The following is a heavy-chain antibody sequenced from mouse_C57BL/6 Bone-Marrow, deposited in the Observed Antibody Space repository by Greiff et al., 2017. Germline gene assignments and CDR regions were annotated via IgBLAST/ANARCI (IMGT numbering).Heavy chain of an antibody. Sequence: QVQLQQSGAELVMPGASVKLSCKASGYTFTSYWMHWVKQRPGQGLEWIGEIDPSDSYTNYNQKFKGKSTLTVDKSSSTAYMQLSSLTSEDSAVYYCAREGTITTVVAPFDYWGQGTTLTVSS. CDR2: IDPSDSYT. CDR1: GYTFTSYW. CDR3: AREGTITTVVAPFDY. D-gene: IGHD1-1*01. V-gene: IGHV1-69*01. J-gene: IGHJ2*01.